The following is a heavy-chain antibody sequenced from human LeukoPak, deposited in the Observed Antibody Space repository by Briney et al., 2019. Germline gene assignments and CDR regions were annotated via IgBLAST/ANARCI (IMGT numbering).Heavy chain of an antibody. CDR2: IRYDGSNK. CDR3: ARKMYYDFWSGYKTMDV. J-gene: IGHJ6*03. Sequence: GGSLRLSCAASGFTFSSYGMHWVRQAPGKGLEWVAFIRYDGSNKYYADFVKGRFTISRDNSKNTLYLQMNSLRAEDTAVYYCARKMYYDFWSGYKTMDVWGKGTTVTVSS. V-gene: IGHV3-30*02. CDR1: GFTFSSYG. D-gene: IGHD3-3*01.